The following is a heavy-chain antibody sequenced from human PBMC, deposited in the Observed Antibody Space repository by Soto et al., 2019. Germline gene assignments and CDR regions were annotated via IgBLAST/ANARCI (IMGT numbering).Heavy chain of an antibody. CDR2: INHSGST. D-gene: IGHD6-6*01. CDR3: ARGSPSHTLPTYSSSSEDY. CDR1: GGSFSGYY. Sequence: PSETLSLTCAVYGGSFSGYYWSWIRQPPGKGLEWIGEINHSGSTNYNPSLKSRVTISVDTSKNQFSLKLSSVTAADTAVYYCARGSPSHTLPTYSSSSEDYWGQGTLVPVPS. J-gene: IGHJ4*02. V-gene: IGHV4-34*01.